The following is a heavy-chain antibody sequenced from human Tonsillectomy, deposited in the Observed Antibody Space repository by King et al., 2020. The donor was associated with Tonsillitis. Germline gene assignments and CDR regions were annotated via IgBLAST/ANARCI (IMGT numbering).Heavy chain of an antibody. V-gene: IGHV3-11*01. Sequence: VQLVQSGGGLVKPGGSLRVSCAASGFTFSDYYMTWVRQAPGKGLEWGSYISSIGATKYYADSVKGRFTISRDNVKNSLYVQMNSLRADDTAVYYCARLPRDYEFWRTNWCDTWGQGTLVTVSP. CDR3: ARLPRDYEFWRTNWCDT. D-gene: IGHD3-3*01. J-gene: IGHJ5*02. CDR2: ISSIGATK. CDR1: GFTFSDYY.